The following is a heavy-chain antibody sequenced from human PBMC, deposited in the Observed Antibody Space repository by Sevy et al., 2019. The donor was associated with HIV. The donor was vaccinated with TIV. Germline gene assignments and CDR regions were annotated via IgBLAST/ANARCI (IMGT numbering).Heavy chain of an antibody. D-gene: IGHD1-7*01. CDR3: GRDDGNYYFHY. CDR2: IKQDAGQK. CDR1: GFTFSKYW. J-gene: IGHJ4*02. V-gene: IGHV3-7*01. Sequence: GGSLRLSCAASGFTFSKYWMGWVRQAPGKGLEWVANIKQDAGQKNYVDSVKGRFTISRDNAKNSLYLQMNSLGAEDTAVYFCGRDDGNYYFHYWGQGTLVTVSS.